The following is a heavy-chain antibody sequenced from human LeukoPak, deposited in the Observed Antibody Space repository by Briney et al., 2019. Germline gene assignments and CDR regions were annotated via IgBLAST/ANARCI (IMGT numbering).Heavy chain of an antibody. Sequence: QPGGSLRLSCAASGFTFSSYAMSWVRQAPGKGLEWVSAISGSGGSTYYADSVKGRFTISRDNSRNTLYLQMNSLRAEDTAVYYRAKHWSYCSTTSCFFNYYYYYMDVWGKGTTVTVSS. V-gene: IGHV3-23*01. CDR3: AKHWSYCSTTSCFFNYYYYYMDV. CDR2: ISGSGGST. CDR1: GFTFSSYA. D-gene: IGHD2-2*01. J-gene: IGHJ6*03.